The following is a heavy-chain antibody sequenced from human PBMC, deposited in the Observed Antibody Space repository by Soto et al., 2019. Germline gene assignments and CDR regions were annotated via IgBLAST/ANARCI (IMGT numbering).Heavy chain of an antibody. CDR2: IIPMFGTA. CDR1: GGTFSTYA. Sequence: QVQLVQSGAEVKKPESSVKVSCKAPGGTFSTYAISWVRQAPGQGLEWMGGIIPMFGTANYAQRFQDRVTITADESTNTVYMELSSLRSEDTAVEFCARGIQLWLRRINNGYSGWGQGPLVTVSS. CDR3: ARGIQLWLRRINNGYSG. V-gene: IGHV1-69*12. J-gene: IGHJ4*02. D-gene: IGHD5-18*01.